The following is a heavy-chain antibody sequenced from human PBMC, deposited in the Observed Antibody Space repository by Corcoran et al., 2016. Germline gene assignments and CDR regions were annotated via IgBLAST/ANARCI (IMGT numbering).Heavy chain of an antibody. CDR1: GGSFSGYY. CDR3: ARKWACRYYYDSSGYWGYFDY. CDR2: INHSGST. V-gene: IGHV4-34*01. D-gene: IGHD3-22*01. Sequence: QVQLQQWGAGLLKPSETLSLTCAVYGGSFSGYYWSWIRQPPGKGLEWIGEINHSGSTNYNPSLKSRVNISVDPSKNQFSLKLSSVTAADTSVYYCARKWACRYYYDSSGYWGYFDYWGQGTLVTVSS. J-gene: IGHJ4*02.